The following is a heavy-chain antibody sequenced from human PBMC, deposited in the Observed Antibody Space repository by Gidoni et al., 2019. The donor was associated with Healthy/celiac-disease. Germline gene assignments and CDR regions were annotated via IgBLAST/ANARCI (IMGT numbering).Heavy chain of an antibody. J-gene: IGHJ4*02. Sequence: QVQLVQSGAEVKKHGSSLKVSCKASGGAVSSYASSWVRQAPGQGLEWMGGIIPIFGTATYAQKFQGRVTITADESTSTAYMELSSLRSEDTAVYYCAGSRASSGWVDYWGQGTLVTVSS. CDR3: AGSRASSGWVDY. CDR2: IIPIFGTA. V-gene: IGHV1-69*01. CDR1: GGAVSSYA. D-gene: IGHD6-19*01.